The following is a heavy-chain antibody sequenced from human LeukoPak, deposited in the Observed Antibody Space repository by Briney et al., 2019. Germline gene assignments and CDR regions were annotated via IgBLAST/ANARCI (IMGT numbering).Heavy chain of an antibody. V-gene: IGHV4-59*01. CDR3: ARDLGLRYDGNSDAFDI. Sequence: SETLSLTCTVSGGSISTYYWNWIRQPPGKGLEWIGCIYYSGSTIYNPSLKSRVTISVEKSKNQFSLKLSSVTAADTAVYYCARDLGLRYDGNSDAFDIWGQGTMVTVSS. J-gene: IGHJ3*02. D-gene: IGHD4-23*01. CDR2: IYYSGST. CDR1: GGSISTYY.